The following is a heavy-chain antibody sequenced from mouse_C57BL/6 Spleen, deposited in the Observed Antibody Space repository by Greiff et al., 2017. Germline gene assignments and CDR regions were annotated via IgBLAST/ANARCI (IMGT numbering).Heavy chain of an antibody. CDR1: GYTFTDYE. V-gene: IGHV1-15*01. CDR3: TEGTFYAMDY. Sequence: VQLQESGAELVRPGASVTLSCKASGYTFTDYEMHWVKQTPVHGLEWIGAIDPETGGTAYNQKFKGKAILTADKSSSTAYMELRSLTSEDSAVYYCTEGTFYAMDYWGQGTSVTVSS. J-gene: IGHJ4*01. CDR2: IDPETGGT.